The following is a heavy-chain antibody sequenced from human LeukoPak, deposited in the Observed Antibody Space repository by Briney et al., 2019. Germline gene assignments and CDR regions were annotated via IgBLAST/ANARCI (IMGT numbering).Heavy chain of an antibody. CDR3: ARGAYCSSTSCYWNYFDY. J-gene: IGHJ4*02. Sequence: GESLKISCKGSGYSFTSNWIGWVRQMPGKGLEWMGIIYPGDSDTRYSPSFQGQVTISADKSISTAYLQWSSLKASDTAMYCCARGAYCSSTSCYWNYFDYWGQGTLVTVSS. V-gene: IGHV5-51*01. CDR2: IYPGDSDT. D-gene: IGHD2-2*01. CDR1: GYSFTSNW.